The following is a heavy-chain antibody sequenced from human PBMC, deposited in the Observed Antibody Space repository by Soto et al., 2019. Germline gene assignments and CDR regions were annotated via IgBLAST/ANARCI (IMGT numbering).Heavy chain of an antibody. CDR3: ARRSRGRCYNY. Sequence: SETLSLTCSVSGDSISSSDSYWSLIRQAPGKGLEWIGYINSSGRTYYKPSLKSRVSISIDTSTNQFSLRLTSVTVADTAVYYCARRSRGRCYNYWGPGTLVTVSS. V-gene: IGHV4-30-4*01. CDR2: INSSGRT. J-gene: IGHJ4*02. CDR1: GDSISSSDSY. D-gene: IGHD2-15*01.